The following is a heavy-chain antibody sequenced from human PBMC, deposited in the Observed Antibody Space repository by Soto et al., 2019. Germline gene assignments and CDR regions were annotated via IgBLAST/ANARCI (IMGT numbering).Heavy chain of an antibody. D-gene: IGHD6-13*01. CDR1: GFTFSSYG. CDR3: AKDVAAAGTSYYYYGMDV. CDR2: ISYDGSNK. J-gene: IGHJ6*02. V-gene: IGHV3-30*18. Sequence: QVQLVESGGGVVQPGRSLRLSCAASGFTFSSYGMHWVRQAPGKGLEWVAVISYDGSNKYYADSVKGRFTISRDNSKNTLYLQMNSLRAEDTAVYYCAKDVAAAGTSYYYYGMDVWGQGTTVTVSS.